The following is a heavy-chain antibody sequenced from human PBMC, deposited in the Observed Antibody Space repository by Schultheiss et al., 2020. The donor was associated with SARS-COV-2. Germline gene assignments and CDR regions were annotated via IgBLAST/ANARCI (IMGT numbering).Heavy chain of an antibody. J-gene: IGHJ4*02. CDR2: INPNSGGT. V-gene: IGHV1-2*02. Sequence: ASVKVSCKASGYTFTGYYMHWVRQAPGQGLEWMGWINPNSGGTNYAQKFQGRVTMTRDTSISTAYMELSRLRSDDTAVYYCARSRFSSGYLGDYWGQGTLVTVSS. D-gene: IGHD3-22*01. CDR1: GYTFTGYY. CDR3: ARSRFSSGYLGDY.